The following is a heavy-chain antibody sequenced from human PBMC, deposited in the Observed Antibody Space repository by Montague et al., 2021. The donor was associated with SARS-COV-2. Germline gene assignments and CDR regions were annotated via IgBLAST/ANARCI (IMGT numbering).Heavy chain of an antibody. CDR2: IYYSGST. CDR1: GGSISSYY. CDR3: ARAPVAHITIFGVVTSFDY. J-gene: IGHJ4*02. D-gene: IGHD3-3*01. Sequence: SETLSLTCTVSGGSISSYYWSWIRLPPRKGLELIGYIYYSGSTNYNPSLTSRVTISVDTSKNQFSLKLSFVTAADTAVYYCARAPVAHITIFGVVTSFDYWGQGTLVTVSS. V-gene: IGHV4-59*01.